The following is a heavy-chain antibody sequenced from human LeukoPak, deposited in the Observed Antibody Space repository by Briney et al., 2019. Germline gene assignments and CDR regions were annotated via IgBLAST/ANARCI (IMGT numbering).Heavy chain of an antibody. CDR2: IYYSGST. J-gene: IGHJ4*02. CDR1: GGSISSSSYY. D-gene: IGHD1-26*01. CDR3: ARQVVGATTGPDY. Sequence: SETLSVTCTVSGGSISSSSYYWGWIRQPPGKGLEWIGSIYYSGSTYYNPSLKSRVTISVDTSKNQFSLKLSSVTAADTAVYYCARQVVGATTGPDYWGQGTLVTVSS. V-gene: IGHV4-39*01.